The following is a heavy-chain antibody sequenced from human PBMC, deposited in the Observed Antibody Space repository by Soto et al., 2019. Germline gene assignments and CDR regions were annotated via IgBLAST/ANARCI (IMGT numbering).Heavy chain of an antibody. CDR3: ARSAVVAAIFTQYYVGFDY. CDR2: IKQDGSEK. CDR1: GFTFSSYW. Sequence: GSLRLSCAASGFTFSSYWMSWVRQAPGKGLEWVANIKQDGSEKYYVDSVKGRFTISRDNAKNSLYLQMNSLRAEDTAVYYCARSAVVAAIFTQYYVGFDYWGQGTLVTVSS. D-gene: IGHD2-15*01. J-gene: IGHJ4*02. V-gene: IGHV3-7*01.